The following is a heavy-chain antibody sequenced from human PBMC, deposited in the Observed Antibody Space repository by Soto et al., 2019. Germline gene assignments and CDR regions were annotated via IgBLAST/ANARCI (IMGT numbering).Heavy chain of an antibody. CDR1: GDSVSSNSAA. D-gene: IGHD3-10*01. J-gene: IGHJ5*02. Sequence: PSQTLSLTCAISGDSVSSNSAAWNWIRQSPSRGLEWLGRTYYRSKWFTGYAVSVQSRIRINADTSKNQFSLKLSSVTAADTAVYYCARDQGSVSARVIDPWGQGTLVTVSS. V-gene: IGHV6-1*01. CDR3: ARDQGSVSARVIDP. CDR2: TYYRSKWFT.